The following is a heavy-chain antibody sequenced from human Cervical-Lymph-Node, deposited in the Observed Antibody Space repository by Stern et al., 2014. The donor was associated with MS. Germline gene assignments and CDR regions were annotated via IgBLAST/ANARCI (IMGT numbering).Heavy chain of an antibody. J-gene: IGHJ1*01. Sequence: VQLVESGAEVKKPGASVKVSCKASGDSFASYPIHWLRQAPGQGPVWMGLVNPTDGRTTYAQTFKGRVTMTSDTSTRTVYMELSSLRPEDTAMYFCANPLPYANWGQGTRVTVSS. CDR3: ANPLPYAN. D-gene: IGHD4-17*01. CDR1: GDSFASYP. V-gene: IGHV1-46*03. CDR2: VNPTDGRT.